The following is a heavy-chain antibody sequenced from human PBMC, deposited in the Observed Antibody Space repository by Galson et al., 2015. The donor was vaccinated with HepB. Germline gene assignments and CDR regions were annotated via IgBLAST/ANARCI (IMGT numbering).Heavy chain of an antibody. CDR2: ISYDGSNK. Sequence: SLRLSCAASGFTFSSYAMHWVRQAPGKGLEWVAVISYDGSNKYYADSVKGRFTISRDNSKNTLYLQMNSLRAEDTAVYYCARVGSSGYHAIDYWGQGTLVTVSS. CDR1: GFTFSSYA. J-gene: IGHJ4*02. D-gene: IGHD3-22*01. CDR3: ARVGSSGYHAIDY. V-gene: IGHV3-30-3*01.